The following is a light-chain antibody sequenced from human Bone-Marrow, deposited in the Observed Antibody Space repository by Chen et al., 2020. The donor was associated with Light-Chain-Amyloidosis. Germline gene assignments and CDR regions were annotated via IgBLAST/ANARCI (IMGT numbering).Light chain of an antibody. V-gene: IGLV6-57*01. CDR1: SGSIATNY. CDR3: QSYPGSSRGV. Sequence: NFMLTQPHSVSESPGKTVIISCTRSSGSIATNYVQWYQQRPGSSPTTVIYEDDQRPSGVPDRFSGAIDRSSNSASLTISGLKTEDEADYYCQSYPGSSRGVFGGGTKLTVL. J-gene: IGLJ3*02. CDR2: EDD.